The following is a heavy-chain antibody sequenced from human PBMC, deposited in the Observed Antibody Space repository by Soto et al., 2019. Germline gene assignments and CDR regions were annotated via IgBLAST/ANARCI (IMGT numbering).Heavy chain of an antibody. CDR1: GYTFTSYG. Sequence: ASVKVSCKASGYTFTSYGISWVRQAPGQGLEWMGWISAYNGNTNYAQKLQGRVTMTTDTSTSTAYMELRSLRSDDTAVYYCARSFTIFGVVITVVGFDPWGQGTLVTVSS. V-gene: IGHV1-18*01. CDR3: ARSFTIFGVVITVVGFDP. CDR2: ISAYNGNT. J-gene: IGHJ5*02. D-gene: IGHD3-3*01.